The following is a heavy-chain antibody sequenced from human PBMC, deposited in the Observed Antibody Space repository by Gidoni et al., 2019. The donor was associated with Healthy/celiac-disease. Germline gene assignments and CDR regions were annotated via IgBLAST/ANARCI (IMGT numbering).Heavy chain of an antibody. D-gene: IGHD2-8*01. CDR1: GFTFSSYA. CDR3: AREGGLYYDYYYGMDV. Sequence: QVQLVESGGGVVQPGRSLRLSCAASGFTFSSYAMQWVRQAPGKGLEWVAVISYDGSNKYYADSVKGRFTISRDNSKNTLYLQMNSLRAEDTAVYYCAREGGLYYDYYYGMDVWGQGTTVTVSS. J-gene: IGHJ6*02. CDR2: ISYDGSNK. V-gene: IGHV3-30*04.